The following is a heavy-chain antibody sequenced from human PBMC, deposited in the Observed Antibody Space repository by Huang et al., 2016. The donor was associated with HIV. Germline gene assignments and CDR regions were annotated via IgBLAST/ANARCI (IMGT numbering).Heavy chain of an antibody. D-gene: IGHD3-22*01. J-gene: IGHJ4*02. Sequence: EVHMLESGGGLVQPGGSLRLSCAASGFSFSGSAMSWFRQATGRGLEWVSTVSNSASSRHYSDSVGGRFTISRDNSKDTLYLQMNSLRAEDTALYYCAKDLVTYDSSGSVWGQGTLVTVSS. V-gene: IGHV3-23*01. CDR1: GFSFSGSA. CDR3: AKDLVTYDSSGSV. CDR2: VSNSASSR.